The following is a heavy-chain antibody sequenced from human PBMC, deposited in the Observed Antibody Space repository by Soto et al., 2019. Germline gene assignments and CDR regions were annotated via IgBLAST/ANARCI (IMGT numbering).Heavy chain of an antibody. CDR1: GGSFSGYY. CDR3: ARLPQRLYYYYYMEV. Sequence: SETLSLTCAVYGGSFSGYYWSWIRQPPGKGLEWIGEINHSGSTNYNPSLKSRVTISVDTSKNQFSLKLSSVTAADTAVYYCARLPQRLYYYYYMEVWGKGTTVTVSS. CDR2: INHSGST. J-gene: IGHJ6*03. V-gene: IGHV4-34*01.